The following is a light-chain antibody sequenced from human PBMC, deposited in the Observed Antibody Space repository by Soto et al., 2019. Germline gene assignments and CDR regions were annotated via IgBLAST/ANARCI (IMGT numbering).Light chain of an antibody. CDR2: EVS. V-gene: IGLV2-14*01. CDR1: SSDVGGYKY. CDR3: SSYTRSSKVV. J-gene: IGLJ2*01. Sequence: QSALTQPASVSGSPGQSITISCTGTSSDVGGYKYVSWYQQHPGKAPKLMIYEVSHRPSGVSNRFSGSKSGNTASLTISGLQAEDEADYYCSSYTRSSKVVFGGGIKVTVL.